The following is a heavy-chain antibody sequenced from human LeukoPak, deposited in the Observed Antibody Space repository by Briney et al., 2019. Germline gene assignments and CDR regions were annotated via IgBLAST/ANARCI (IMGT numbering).Heavy chain of an antibody. CDR2: IIPILGIA. Sequence: ASVKVSCKASGGTFSSYAISWVRQAPGQGLEWMGRIIPILGIANYAQKFQGRVTITADKSTSTAYMELSSLRSEDTAVYYCARDRVGEDSSSWYEGDAFDIWGQGTMVTVSS. V-gene: IGHV1-69*04. D-gene: IGHD6-13*01. J-gene: IGHJ3*02. CDR3: ARDRVGEDSSSWYEGDAFDI. CDR1: GGTFSSYA.